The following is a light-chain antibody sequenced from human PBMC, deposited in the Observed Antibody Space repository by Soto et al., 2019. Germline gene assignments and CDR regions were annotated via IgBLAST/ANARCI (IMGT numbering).Light chain of an antibody. CDR3: QSYDSSLSRYV. CDR2: GIS. Sequence: QSVLTQPPSVSGAPGQRVTISCTGSSSNIGAGYDVHWYQQFPGAAPKLLIYGISNRPSGVPDRFSGSKSGTSASLAITGLQAEDEADYYCQSYDSSLSRYVFGTGTKVTVL. CDR1: SSNIGAGYD. V-gene: IGLV1-40*01. J-gene: IGLJ1*01.